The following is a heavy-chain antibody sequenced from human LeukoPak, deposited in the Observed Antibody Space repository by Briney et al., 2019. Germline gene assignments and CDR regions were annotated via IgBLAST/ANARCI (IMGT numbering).Heavy chain of an antibody. CDR2: IWYDGRNK. V-gene: IGHV3-33*01. J-gene: IGHJ4*02. D-gene: IGHD2-21*02. Sequence: GGSLRLSCAASGFYFSRYGMHWVRQAPGRGLEWVAIIWYDGRNKYYADSVKGRFTVSRDDFKNTMYLQMNNLRDDDTAVYYCARVLDIVVVTAPLSFWGQGTLVTVSS. CDR3: ARVLDIVVVTAPLSF. CDR1: GFYFSRYG.